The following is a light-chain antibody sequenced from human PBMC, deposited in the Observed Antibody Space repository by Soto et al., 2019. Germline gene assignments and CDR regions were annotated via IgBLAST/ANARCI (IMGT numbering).Light chain of an antibody. CDR3: QQYNTVPFT. J-gene: IGKJ3*01. CDR2: KAS. V-gene: IGKV1-5*03. Sequence: DIQLTQSPSTLSASIGDRVTITCRASQTIGTWLAWYQQKPGKAPKVLIYKASSLESGVPSGFSGSGSGTEFTLTITSLQPDDFATYYCQQYNTVPFTFGPGTKVDV. CDR1: QTIGTW.